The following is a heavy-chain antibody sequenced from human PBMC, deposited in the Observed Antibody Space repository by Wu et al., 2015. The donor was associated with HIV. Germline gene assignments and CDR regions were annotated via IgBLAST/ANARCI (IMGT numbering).Heavy chain of an antibody. CDR2: INPSGGST. D-gene: IGHD6-19*01. CDR3: ARLTAVAGTMGMDY. V-gene: IGHV1-46*03. Sequence: QVQLVQSGAEVKKPGASVKVSCKASGYTFTTYYMHWVRQAPGQGLEWMGIINPSGGSTNYAQTFQGRLTMTRDTSTSTVYMELSSLRSEDTAVYYCARLTAVAGTMGMDYWGQGTRVTVSS. J-gene: IGHJ4*02. CDR1: GYTFTTYY.